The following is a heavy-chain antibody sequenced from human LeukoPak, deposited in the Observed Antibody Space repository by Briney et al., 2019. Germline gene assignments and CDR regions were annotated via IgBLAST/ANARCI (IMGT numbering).Heavy chain of an antibody. CDR2: ISSSSSYI. CDR1: GFTFSSYS. V-gene: IGHV3-21*01. D-gene: IGHD2-15*01. CDR3: ARERGYCSGGSCHNGARYYYYGMDV. Sequence: GGSLRLSCAASGFTFSSYSMNWVRQAPGKGLEWVPSISSSSSYIYYADSVKGRFTISRDNAKNSLYLQMNSLRVEDTAVYYCARERGYCSGGSCHNGARYYYYGMDVWGQGTTVTVSS. J-gene: IGHJ6*02.